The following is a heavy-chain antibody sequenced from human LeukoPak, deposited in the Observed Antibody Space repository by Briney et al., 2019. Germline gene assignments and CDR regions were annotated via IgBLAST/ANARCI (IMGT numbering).Heavy chain of an antibody. CDR2: IYYSGST. Sequence: NPSETLSLTCTVSGGSISSYYWSWIRQPPGKGLEWIGYIYYSGSTNHNLSLKSRVTISVDTSKNQFSLKLSSVTAADTAVYYCARSPTKRVPEDYWGQGTLVTVSS. CDR3: ARSPTKRVPEDY. CDR1: GGSISSYY. D-gene: IGHD2-2*01. V-gene: IGHV4-59*01. J-gene: IGHJ4*02.